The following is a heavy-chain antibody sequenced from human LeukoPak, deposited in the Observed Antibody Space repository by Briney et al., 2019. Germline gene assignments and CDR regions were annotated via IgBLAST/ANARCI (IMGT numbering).Heavy chain of an antibody. Sequence: TLSLTCTVSGGSISSGGYYWSWIRQHPGKGLEWIWYIYYSGSTYYNPSLKSRVTISVDTSKNQFSLKLSSVTAADTAVYYCARVGLWPTGRYFDYWGQGTLVTVSS. V-gene: IGHV4-31*03. J-gene: IGHJ4*02. D-gene: IGHD3-10*01. CDR1: GGSISSGGYY. CDR3: ARVGLWPTGRYFDY. CDR2: IYYSGST.